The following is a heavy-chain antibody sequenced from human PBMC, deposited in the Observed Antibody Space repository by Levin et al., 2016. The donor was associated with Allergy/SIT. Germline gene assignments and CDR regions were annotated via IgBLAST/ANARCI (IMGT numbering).Heavy chain of an antibody. V-gene: IGHV3-11*01. D-gene: IGHD6-13*01. CDR2: ISSSGSTI. J-gene: IGHJ4*02. Sequence: GESLKISCAASGFTFSDYYMSWIRQAPGKGLEWVSYISSSGSTIYYADSVKGRFTISRDNAKNSLYLQMNSLRAEDTAVYYCARSLSSSWYVGYWGQGTLVTVSS. CDR1: GFTFSDYY. CDR3: ARSLSSSWYVGY.